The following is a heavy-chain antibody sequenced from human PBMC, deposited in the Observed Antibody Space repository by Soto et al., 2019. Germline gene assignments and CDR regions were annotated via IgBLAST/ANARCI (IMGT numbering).Heavy chain of an antibody. Sequence: NPSETLSLTCTVSGDSISSGDYYWSWIRQPPGKGLEWIGYIYYTGSTNYNPSLKSRVTISLDTSKNQFSLKLSSVTAADTAVFYCARVRAYDSSGYYYPLGGWFDPWGQGTLVTVSS. D-gene: IGHD3-22*01. J-gene: IGHJ5*02. CDR2: IYYTGST. V-gene: IGHV4-30-4*01. CDR1: GDSISSGDYY. CDR3: ARVRAYDSSGYYYPLGGWFDP.